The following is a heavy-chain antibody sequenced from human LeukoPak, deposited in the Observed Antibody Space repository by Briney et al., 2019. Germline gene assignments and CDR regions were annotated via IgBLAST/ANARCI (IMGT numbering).Heavy chain of an antibody. Sequence: GGSLRLSCAASGFTFSNAWMSWVRQAPGKGLEGVGRIKSQTDGGTTDYAAPVKGRFTISRDDSKNTLDLQMNSLKTEDTAVYYCTTDRKYYYDSSVYYSRFDYWGQGTLVTVSS. CDR2: IKSQTDGGTT. CDR1: GFTFSNAW. V-gene: IGHV3-15*01. D-gene: IGHD3-22*01. J-gene: IGHJ4*02. CDR3: TTDRKYYYDSSVYYSRFDY.